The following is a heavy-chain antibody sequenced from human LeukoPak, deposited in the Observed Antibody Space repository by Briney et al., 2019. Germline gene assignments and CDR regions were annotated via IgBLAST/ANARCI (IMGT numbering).Heavy chain of an antibody. D-gene: IGHD6-6*01. CDR2: IWYDGSNK. J-gene: IGHJ5*02. Sequence: GRSLRLSCAASGFTLSSYGMHWVRQAPGKGLEWVAVIWYDGSNKYYADSVKGRFTISRDNSKNTLYLQMNSLRAEDTAVYYCASGGVGQLVRPGWFDPWGQGTLVTVSS. V-gene: IGHV3-33*01. CDR3: ASGGVGQLVRPGWFDP. CDR1: GFTLSSYG.